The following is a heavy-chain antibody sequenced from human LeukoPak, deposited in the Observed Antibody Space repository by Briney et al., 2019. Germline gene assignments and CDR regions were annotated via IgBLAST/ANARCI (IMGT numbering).Heavy chain of an antibody. V-gene: IGHV1-2*02. CDR2: INPNSGGT. J-gene: IGHJ3*02. CDR3: ARVRIAARSLFDAFDI. Sequence: ASVKVSCKASGYTFTGYYMHWVRQAPGQGREWMGWINPNSGGTNYAQKFQGRVTMTRDTSISTAYMELSRLRSDDTAVYYCARVRIAARSLFDAFDIWGQGTMVTVSS. CDR1: GYTFTGYY. D-gene: IGHD6-6*01.